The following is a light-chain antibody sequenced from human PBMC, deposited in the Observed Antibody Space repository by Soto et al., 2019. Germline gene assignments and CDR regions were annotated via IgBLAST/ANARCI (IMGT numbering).Light chain of an antibody. Sequence: QSVLTQPASVSGSPGRSITISCTGTSSDVGGYNYVSWYQQHPGKAPKLMIYEVSNRPSGVSNRFSGSKSGNTASLTISGLQAEDEADYYCSSYTSSSTPWVFGGVTKLTVL. CDR1: SSDVGGYNY. V-gene: IGLV2-14*01. CDR2: EVS. J-gene: IGLJ3*02. CDR3: SSYTSSSTPWV.